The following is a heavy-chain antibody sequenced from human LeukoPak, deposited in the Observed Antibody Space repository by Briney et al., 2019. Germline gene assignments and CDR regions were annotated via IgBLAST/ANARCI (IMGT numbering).Heavy chain of an antibody. CDR2: IYYSGST. J-gene: IGHJ3*02. V-gene: IGHV4-59*01. Sequence: PSETLSLTCTVSGGSISSYYWSWIRQPPGKGLEWIGYIYYSGSTNYNPSLKSRVTISVDTSKNQFSLKLSSVTAADTAVYYCASPGVDILSFDAFDIWGQGTVVTVSS. CDR3: ASPGVDILSFDAFDI. D-gene: IGHD5/OR15-5a*01. CDR1: GGSISSYY.